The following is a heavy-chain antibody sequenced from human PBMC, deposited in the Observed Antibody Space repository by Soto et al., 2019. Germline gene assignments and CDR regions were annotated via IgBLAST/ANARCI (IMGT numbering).Heavy chain of an antibody. CDR1: GGTFSSYA. Sequence: ASVKVSCKASGGTFSSYAISWVRQAPGQGLGWMGGIIPIFGTANYAQKFQGRVTITADESTSTAYMELSSLRSEDTAVYYCASLCGYSYVQDAFDIWGQGTMVTVS. CDR2: IIPIFGTA. J-gene: IGHJ3*02. CDR3: ASLCGYSYVQDAFDI. V-gene: IGHV1-69*13. D-gene: IGHD5-18*01.